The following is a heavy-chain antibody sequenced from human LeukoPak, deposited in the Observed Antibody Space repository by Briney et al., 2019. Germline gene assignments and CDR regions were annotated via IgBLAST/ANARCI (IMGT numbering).Heavy chain of an antibody. CDR1: GGSITNYY. J-gene: IGHJ3*01. Sequence: SETLSLTCTVSGGSITNYYWSWIRQPAGKGLEWIGRIYSSGSTNYNPSLNSRVTMSVDTSKNQFSLKLTCVTAADTAVYYCARTSPKNGAFDLWGQGTMVTVSS. V-gene: IGHV4-4*07. CDR2: IYSSGST. CDR3: ARTSPKNGAFDL. D-gene: IGHD2-8*01.